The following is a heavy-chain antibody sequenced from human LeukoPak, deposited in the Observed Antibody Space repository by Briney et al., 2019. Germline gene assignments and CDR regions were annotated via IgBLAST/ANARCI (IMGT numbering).Heavy chain of an antibody. CDR3: ARITSYAYFDY. V-gene: IGHV3-11*06. D-gene: IGHD5-18*01. Sequence: GGSLRLSCAASGFTFSDYYMSWIRQAPGKGLEWISYISSSSDYTNYADSVKGRFTISRDNAKNSLYLQMNSLRVGDTAVYYCARITSYAYFDYWGQGTLVTVSS. J-gene: IGHJ4*02. CDR2: ISSSSDYT. CDR1: GFTFSDYY.